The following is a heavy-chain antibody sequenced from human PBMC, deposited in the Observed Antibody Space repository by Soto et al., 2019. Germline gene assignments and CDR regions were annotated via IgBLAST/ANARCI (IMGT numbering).Heavy chain of an antibody. CDR3: ARTAAAAAWFDP. Sequence: PSETLSLTCTVSGGSISSYYWSWIRQPPGKGLEWIGYIYYSGSTNYNPSLKSRVTISVDTSKNQFSLKLSSVTAADTAVYYCARTAAAAAWFDPWGQGTLVTVSS. D-gene: IGHD6-13*01. CDR1: GGSISSYY. V-gene: IGHV4-59*01. CDR2: IYYSGST. J-gene: IGHJ5*02.